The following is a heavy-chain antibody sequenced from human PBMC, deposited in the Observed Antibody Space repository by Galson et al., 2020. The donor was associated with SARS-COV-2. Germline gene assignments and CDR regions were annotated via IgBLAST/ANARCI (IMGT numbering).Heavy chain of an antibody. CDR1: GFTVSDYY. J-gene: IGHJ2*01. CDR2: LGTAGDT. Sequence: GESLKISCAASGFTVSDYYMHWVRQVTGQGLEWVSALGTAGDTSYPGSVKGRFTVSREDATNSLYLQMDSLKPGDTGVYYCARVDPGGRFDDSGSYSSYWYFDLWGPGTLVTVSS. D-gene: IGHD1-26*01. CDR3: ARVDPGGRFDDSGSYSSYWYFDL. V-gene: IGHV3-13*01.